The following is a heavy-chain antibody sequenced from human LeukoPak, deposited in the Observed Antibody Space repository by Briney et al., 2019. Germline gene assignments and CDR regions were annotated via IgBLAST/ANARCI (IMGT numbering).Heavy chain of an antibody. D-gene: IGHD2-15*01. CDR3: ASEYRRGYCSGGSCLRGVDP. Sequence: SVKVSCKASGGTFSSYAISWVRQAPGQGLEWMGGIIPTFGTANYAQKFQGRVTITADESTSTAYMELSSLRSEDTAVYYCASEYRRGYCSGGSCLRGVDPWGQGTLVTVSS. V-gene: IGHV1-69*13. CDR2: IIPTFGTA. J-gene: IGHJ5*02. CDR1: GGTFSSYA.